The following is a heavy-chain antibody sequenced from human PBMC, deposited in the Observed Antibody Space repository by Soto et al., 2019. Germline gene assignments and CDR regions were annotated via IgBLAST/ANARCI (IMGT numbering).Heavy chain of an antibody. Sequence: EVQLVESGGGLVQPGGSLRLSCAVSGFTFSSFWMHWVRQAPGEALVWVSRINTDGSSTSYADSVKGRFTISRDNAKNTLYLQINRLRVEDTAMYYCAKRGVDTFGLSYWGQGTLVTVSS. CDR3: AKRGVDTFGLSY. J-gene: IGHJ4*02. CDR1: GFTFSSFW. CDR2: INTDGSST. D-gene: IGHD3-10*01. V-gene: IGHV3-74*01.